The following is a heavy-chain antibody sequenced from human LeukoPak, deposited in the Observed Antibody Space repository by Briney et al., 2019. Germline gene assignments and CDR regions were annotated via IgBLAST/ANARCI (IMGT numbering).Heavy chain of an antibody. J-gene: IGHJ4*02. CDR2: IRGSSNTI. CDR1: GFTFSTYS. D-gene: IGHD3-10*01. V-gene: IGHV3-48*04. CDR3: ARVVTGSGSYLDY. Sequence: GGSLRLSCAASGFTFSTYSMNWVRQAPGKGLEWLSYIRGSSNTIHYADSVKGRFTISRDNAKNSVYLQMNSLRVEDTAVYYCARVVTGSGSYLDYWGQGTLVTVSS.